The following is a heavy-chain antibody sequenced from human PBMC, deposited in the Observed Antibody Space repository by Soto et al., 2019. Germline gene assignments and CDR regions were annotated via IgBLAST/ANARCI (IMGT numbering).Heavy chain of an antibody. CDR1: GGSFSGYY. CDR3: ARRSGSGSPSGPFDY. Sequence: SETLSLTCAVYGGSFSGYYWSWIRQPPGKGLEWIGEINHSGSTNYNPSLKSRVTISVDTSKNQFSLKLSSVTAADTAVYYCARRSGSGSPSGPFDYWGQGTLVTVSS. CDR2: INHSGST. D-gene: IGHD3-10*01. J-gene: IGHJ4*02. V-gene: IGHV4-34*01.